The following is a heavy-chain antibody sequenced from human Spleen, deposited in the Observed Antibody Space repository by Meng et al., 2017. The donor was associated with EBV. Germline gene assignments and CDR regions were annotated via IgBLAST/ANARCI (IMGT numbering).Heavy chain of an antibody. CDR1: GYTFTNYD. CDR3: ARSRYGEYDK. J-gene: IGHJ4*02. CDR2: MNPSSGNT. Sequence: QVQLVKSGAEVKKPGASVKVSFKTSGYTFTNYDNNWVRQATGQGLEWIGWMNPSSGNTGSTQKFQGRVSMTRDTSIGTAYMELRSLRSDDTAVYYCARSRYGEYDKWGQGTLVTVSS. D-gene: IGHD4-17*01. V-gene: IGHV1-8*01.